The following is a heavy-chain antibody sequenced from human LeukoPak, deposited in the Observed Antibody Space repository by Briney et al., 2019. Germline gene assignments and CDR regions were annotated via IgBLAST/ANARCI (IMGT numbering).Heavy chain of an antibody. CDR1: GGSISSSSYY. Sequence: NPSETLSLTCTVSGGSISSSSYYWGWIRQPPGKGLEWIGSIYYSGSTYYNPSLKSRVTISVDTSKNQFSLKLSSVTAADTAVYYCARPSSGGSADYWGQGTLVTVSS. V-gene: IGHV4-39*01. CDR3: ARPSSGGSADY. CDR2: IYYSGST. D-gene: IGHD3-16*01. J-gene: IGHJ4*02.